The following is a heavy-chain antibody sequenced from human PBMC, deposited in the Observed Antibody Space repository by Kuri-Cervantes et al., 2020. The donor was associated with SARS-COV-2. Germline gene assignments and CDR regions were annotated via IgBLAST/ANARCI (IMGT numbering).Heavy chain of an antibody. Sequence: GGSLRLSCAASGFIFSTYGMNWVRQAPGKGLEWVSYISSGITTIHYAESVKGRFTISRDNAKNSLYLQMNSLRAEDTAVYYCAKDLGFGELLSGVVNDYWGQGTLVTVSS. J-gene: IGHJ4*02. D-gene: IGHD3-10*01. CDR3: AKDLGFGELLSGVVNDY. CDR2: ISSGITTI. V-gene: IGHV3-48*01. CDR1: GFIFSTYG.